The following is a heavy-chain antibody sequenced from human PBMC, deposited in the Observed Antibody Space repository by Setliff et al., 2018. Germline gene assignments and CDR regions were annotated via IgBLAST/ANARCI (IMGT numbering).Heavy chain of an antibody. CDR1: GFTFSGSA. CDR2: IRSKANNYAT. J-gene: IGHJ6*03. V-gene: IGHV3-73*01. Sequence: PGGSLRLSCAASGFTFSGSAMHWVRQASGKGLEWVGRIRSKANNYATAYAASLKGRFTISRDDSKNTAFLQMNSLKTEDTADYYCTRQTSPHPDSSGYYYDLTFYYYMDVWGKGTTVTVSS. D-gene: IGHD3-22*01. CDR3: TRQTSPHPDSSGYYYDLTFYYYMDV.